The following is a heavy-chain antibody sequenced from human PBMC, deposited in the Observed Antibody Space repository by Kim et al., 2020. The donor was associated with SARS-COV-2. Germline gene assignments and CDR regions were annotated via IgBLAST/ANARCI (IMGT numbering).Heavy chain of an antibody. J-gene: IGHJ5*02. CDR2: IIPIFGTA. V-gene: IGHV1-69*13. Sequence: SVKVSCKASGGTFSSYAISWVRQAPGQGLEWMGGIIPIFGTANYAQKFQGRVTITADESTSTAYMELSSLRSEDTAVYYCARVVDYYDSSGYYYEVVGWFDPWGQGTLVTVSS. CDR3: ARVVDYYDSSGYYYEVVGWFDP. D-gene: IGHD3-22*01. CDR1: GGTFSSYA.